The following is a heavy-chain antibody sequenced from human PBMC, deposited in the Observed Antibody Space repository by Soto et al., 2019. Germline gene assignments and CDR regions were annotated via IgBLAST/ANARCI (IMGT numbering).Heavy chain of an antibody. CDR1: GATFRNLW. D-gene: IGHD3-16*02. J-gene: IGHJ3*01. CDR2: IKSKFDGETT. V-gene: IGHV3-15*05. Sequence: EVQLVESGGGLVKTGESLRLSCAVSGATFRNLWMAWVRQPPGKGLEWIGRIKSKFDGETTDYAAPVNGRFIISRDYSKSTLFLQMNSLKSDDTAVYYCTTDRPFTCGGVITTCGQGTKVTVSS. CDR3: TTDRPFTCGGVITT.